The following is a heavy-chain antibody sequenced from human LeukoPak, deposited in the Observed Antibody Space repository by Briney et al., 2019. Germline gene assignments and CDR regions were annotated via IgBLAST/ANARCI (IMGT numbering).Heavy chain of an antibody. D-gene: IGHD4-23*01. CDR2: IYYSGST. CDR3: ARLGCGGNSPRYYFDY. Sequence: SETLSLTCTVSGGSISSSSYYWGWIRQPPGKGLEWIGSIYYSGSTYYNPSLKSRVTISVDTSKNQFSLKLSSVTAADTAVYYCARLGCGGNSPRYYFDYWGQGTLVTVSS. J-gene: IGHJ4*02. CDR1: GGSISSSSYY. V-gene: IGHV4-39*01.